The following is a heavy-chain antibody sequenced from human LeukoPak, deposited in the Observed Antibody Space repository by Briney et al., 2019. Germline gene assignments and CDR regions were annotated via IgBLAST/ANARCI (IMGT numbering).Heavy chain of an antibody. Sequence: ASVKVSCKASGYTFTDYYVHWVRQAPGQGLEWVGGINPNSGGTNFAQKFQGRVTMTRDTSIRTVYLEMSSLRSDDTALYYCARAKYLDYWGQGTPVTVSS. CDR2: INPNSGGT. J-gene: IGHJ4*02. CDR1: GYTFTDYY. V-gene: IGHV1-2*02. CDR3: ARAKYLDY.